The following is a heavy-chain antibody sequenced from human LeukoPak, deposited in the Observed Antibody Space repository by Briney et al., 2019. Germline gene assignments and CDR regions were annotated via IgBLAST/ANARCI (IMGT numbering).Heavy chain of an antibody. CDR2: IYHSGST. CDR3: ARQVSSGYQGAYYYGMDV. D-gene: IGHD3-22*01. J-gene: IGHJ6*02. Sequence: SETLSLTCTVSDYSISSGYYWGWIRQPPGKGLEWIANIYHSGSTYYNPSLKSRVTISVDTSKNQFSLKLSSVTAADTVVYYCARQVSSGYQGAYYYGMDVWGQGTTVTVSS. V-gene: IGHV4-38-2*02. CDR1: DYSISSGYY.